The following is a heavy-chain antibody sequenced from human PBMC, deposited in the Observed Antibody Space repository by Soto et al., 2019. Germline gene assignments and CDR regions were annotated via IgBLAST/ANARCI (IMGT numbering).Heavy chain of an antibody. Sequence: TLSLTCAVSGGSISSGGYSWSWIRQPPGKGLEWIGYIYHSGSTYYNPSLKSRVTISVDRSKNQFSLKLSSVTAADTAVYYCARGGSGGFDPWGQGTLVTVSS. CDR1: GGSISSGGYS. J-gene: IGHJ5*02. CDR2: IYHSGST. D-gene: IGHD3-16*01. CDR3: ARGGSGGFDP. V-gene: IGHV4-30-2*01.